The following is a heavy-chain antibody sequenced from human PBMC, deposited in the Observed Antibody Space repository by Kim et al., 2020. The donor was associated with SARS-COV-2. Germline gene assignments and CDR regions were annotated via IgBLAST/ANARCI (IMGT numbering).Heavy chain of an antibody. CDR1: GFTFSSYG. D-gene: IGHD3-9*01. CDR3: AKGGRGGXTISRSDY. CDR2: ISYDGSNK. Sequence: GGSLRLSCAASGFTFSSYGMHWVRQAPGKGLEWVAVISYDGSNKYYADSVKGRFTISVXNSKNTLYXQMNGLRAEDTAVYYCAKGGRGGXTISRSDYWGQGTXVTVSS. J-gene: IGHJ4*02. V-gene: IGHV3-30*18.